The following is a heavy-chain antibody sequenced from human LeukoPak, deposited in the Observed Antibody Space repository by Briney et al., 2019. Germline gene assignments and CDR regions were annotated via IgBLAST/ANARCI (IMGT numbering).Heavy chain of an antibody. J-gene: IGHJ4*02. CDR2: VIGGGGST. V-gene: IGHV3-23*01. CDR1: GFTFSSYA. Sequence: GGSLRLSCAASGFTFSSYAMSWVRQAPGNGLEWVAAVIGGGGSTYYADSVKGRFTTSRDNSKNTLYLQMNSLRAEDTAVYYCATYDFWSGYLAGESYYCDYWGQGTLVTVSS. D-gene: IGHD3-3*01. CDR3: ATYDFWSGYLAGESYYCDY.